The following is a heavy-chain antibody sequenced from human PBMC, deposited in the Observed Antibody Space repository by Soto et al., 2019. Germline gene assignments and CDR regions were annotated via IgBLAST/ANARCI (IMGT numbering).Heavy chain of an antibody. J-gene: IGHJ5*02. D-gene: IGHD3-3*01. Sequence: SETLSRTCAVYGGSFSGYDWSWIHNPPGKGLEWIGEINHSGSTNYNPSLKSRVTISVDTSKNQFSLKLSSVTAADTAVYYCARGRGYDFWSGYPRANWFDPWGQGTLVTVSS. CDR1: GGSFSGYD. CDR2: INHSGST. CDR3: ARGRGYDFWSGYPRANWFDP. V-gene: IGHV4-34*01.